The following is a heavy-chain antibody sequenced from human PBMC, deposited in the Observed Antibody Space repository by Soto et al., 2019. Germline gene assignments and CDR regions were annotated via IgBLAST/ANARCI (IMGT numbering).Heavy chain of an antibody. CDR3: ARIDYDSSGYYYILGSRGLGYFDY. J-gene: IGHJ4*02. CDR1: GYTFTSYG. Sequence: GASVKVSCKASGYTFTSYGISWVRQAPGQGLEWMGWISAYNGNTNYAQKLQGRVTMTTDTSTSTAYMELRSLRSDDTAVYYCARIDYDSSGYYYILGSRGLGYFDYWGQGTLVTVSS. D-gene: IGHD3-22*01. CDR2: ISAYNGNT. V-gene: IGHV1-18*01.